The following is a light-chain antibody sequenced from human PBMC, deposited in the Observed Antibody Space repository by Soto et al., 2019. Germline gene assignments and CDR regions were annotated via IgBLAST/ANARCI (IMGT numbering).Light chain of an antibody. CDR3: CSNAGSFTWV. V-gene: IGLV2-11*01. J-gene: IGLJ3*02. Sequence: HSVLTQPRSVSGSPGQSVTISCSGSSSDVGGYNFVSWYQQHPNKAPKLMIYDVSKRPSGVPDRFSGSKSGNTASLTISGLQAEDEADYYCCSNAGSFTWVFGGGTKLTVL. CDR2: DVS. CDR1: SSDVGGYNF.